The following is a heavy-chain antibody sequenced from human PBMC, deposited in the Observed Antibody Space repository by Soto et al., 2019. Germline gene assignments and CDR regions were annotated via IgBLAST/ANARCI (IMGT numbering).Heavy chain of an antibody. CDR3: ARQKPFGVIIPGGFDS. V-gene: IGHV4-59*08. Sequence: SETLSLTCTVSGASITTDYWSWIRQAPGKELEWIGYVFHSGTTNYNPSLKSRLTISVDKSTNQFSLKLRSVTAADTAVYFCARQKPFGVIIPGGFDSWGQGTLVTVSS. CDR2: VFHSGTT. D-gene: IGHD3-3*01. CDR1: GASITTDY. J-gene: IGHJ4*02.